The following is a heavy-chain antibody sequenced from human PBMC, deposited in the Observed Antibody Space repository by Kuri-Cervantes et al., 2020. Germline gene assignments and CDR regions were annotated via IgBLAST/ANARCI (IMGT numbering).Heavy chain of an antibody. CDR1: GYTFTGYQ. Sequence: ASVKVSCKASGYTFTGYQMHWVRQVPGQGLEWMGWINPSSGATNYAQKFQGRVTMTRDTSITTAYMELRRLRSGDTAVYYCARGTAYNFWSGKYYFDNWGQGTLVTVSS. J-gene: IGHJ4*02. CDR3: ARGTAYNFWSGKYYFDN. D-gene: IGHD3-3*01. V-gene: IGHV1-2*02. CDR2: INPSSGAT.